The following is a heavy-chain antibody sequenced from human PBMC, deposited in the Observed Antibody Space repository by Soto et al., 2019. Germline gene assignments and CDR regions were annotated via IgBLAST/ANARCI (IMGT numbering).Heavy chain of an antibody. V-gene: IGHV3-9*01. CDR3: AKAITYYYGSGSQYYFDY. CDR2: ISWNGGSI. Sequence: EVQLVESGGGLVQPGRSLRLSCAASGFTFDDYAMHWVRQAPGKGLEWGSGISWNGGSIGYADSVKGRFTISRDNAKNYLYLQMNSLGAKDTALYYCAKAITYYYGSGSQYYFDYWGQGTLVTVSS. CDR1: GFTFDDYA. D-gene: IGHD3-10*01. J-gene: IGHJ4*02.